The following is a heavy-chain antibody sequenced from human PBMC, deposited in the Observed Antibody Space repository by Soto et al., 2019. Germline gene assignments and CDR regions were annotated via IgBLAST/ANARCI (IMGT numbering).Heavy chain of an antibody. J-gene: IGHJ6*02. D-gene: IGHD2-21*02. CDR3: ARDHLILPAHDFFYGSDV. V-gene: IGHV3-7*03. CDR1: GFTFSMYS. Sequence: DVKLVESGGGLVQPGASLRLSCEVSGFTFSMYSMSWVRQSPGKGLEWVAKIPQDGVDGHYADSVKGRFIISRDNGKNSLHLQLNNLRVEDTAVYYCARDHLILPAHDFFYGSDVWGRGATVTVSS. CDR2: IPQDGVDG.